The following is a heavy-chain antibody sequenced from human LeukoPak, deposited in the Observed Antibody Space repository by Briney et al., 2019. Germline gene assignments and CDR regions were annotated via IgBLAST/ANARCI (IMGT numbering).Heavy chain of an antibody. CDR1: GGSISSSNW. CDR2: IYHSGST. CDR3: ARRFEGAGRGAFEI. D-gene: IGHD1-26*01. Sequence: SETLSLTCAVSGGSISSSNWWSWGRQPPGKGLEWIGEIYHSGSTNYNPSLKSRVTLSVGTSKTQFSLTLSSVTAADTALYYCARRFEGAGRGAFEIWGQGTMVTASS. V-gene: IGHV4-4*02. J-gene: IGHJ3*02.